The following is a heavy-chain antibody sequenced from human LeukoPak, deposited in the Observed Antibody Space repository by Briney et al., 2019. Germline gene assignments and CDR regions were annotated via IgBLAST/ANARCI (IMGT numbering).Heavy chain of an antibody. CDR1: GDSVSRNSVA. D-gene: IGHD4-11*01. V-gene: IGHV6-1*01. CDR3: ARDHDYGNFGTYADY. CDR2: TYYRSKWYN. Sequence: SRTLSLTCAISGDSVSRNSVAWNWIRQSPSRGLEWLGRTYYRSKWYNDYALFVESRITINPDTSKNQFSLQLNSVTPADTAVYYCARDHDYGNFGTYADYWGQGTLVTVSS. J-gene: IGHJ4*02.